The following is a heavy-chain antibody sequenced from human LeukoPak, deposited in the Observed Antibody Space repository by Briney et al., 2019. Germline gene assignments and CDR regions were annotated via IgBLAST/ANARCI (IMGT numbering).Heavy chain of an antibody. CDR3: GRKAGDCGGGSCYSIDY. CDR1: GGSFSSEA. D-gene: IGHD2-15*01. CDR2: IIPIFGTA. V-gene: IGHV1-69*05. J-gene: IGHJ4*02. Sequence: VASVKVSCRAFGGSFSSEAISWVPQAPGQGLEWMGGIIPIFGTANYAQKFQGRVTITTDESTSTAYMEVSSLRSEDTAVYYCGRKAGDCGGGSCYSIDYWGQGTLVTVSS.